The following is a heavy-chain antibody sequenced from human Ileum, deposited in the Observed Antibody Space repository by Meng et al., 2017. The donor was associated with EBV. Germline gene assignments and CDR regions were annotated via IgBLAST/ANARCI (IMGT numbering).Heavy chain of an antibody. CDR3: APSRIAKFDR. J-gene: IGHJ5*02. CDR2: TYRRSRWYY. Sequence: QLRGSGHGRVHPCHSLSLSCVISGDSVSSDKTAWNWIRQSPSRGLEWLGRTYRRSRWYYDYALSVKSRINISPDTSKNQVSLQLNSVTDEDTGIYYCAPSRIAKFDRWGQGTLVTVSS. V-gene: IGHV6-1*01. CDR1: GDSVSSDKTA.